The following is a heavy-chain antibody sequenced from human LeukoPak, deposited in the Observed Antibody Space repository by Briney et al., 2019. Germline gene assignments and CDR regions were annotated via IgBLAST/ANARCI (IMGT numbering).Heavy chain of an antibody. CDR1: GFTFSSYA. CDR2: ISGSGGST. CDR3: AKDRFVLSGGGDCYSDY. V-gene: IGHV3-23*01. Sequence: GGSLRLSCAASGFTFSSYAMSWVRQAPGKGLEWVSGISGSGGSTYYADSVKGRLTISRDNSKNTLFLQMNSLRAEDTAVYYCAKDRFVLSGGGDCYSDYWGQGTLVTVSS. J-gene: IGHJ4*02. D-gene: IGHD2-21*01.